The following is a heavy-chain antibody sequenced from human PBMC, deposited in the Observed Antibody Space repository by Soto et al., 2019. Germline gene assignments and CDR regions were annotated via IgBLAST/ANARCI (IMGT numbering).Heavy chain of an antibody. Sequence: SLRLSCAASGFTFSSYGMHWVRQAPGKGLEWVAVISYDGSNKYYADSVKGRFTISRDNSKNTLYLQMNSLRAEDTAVYYCAKSVYSSSSGYNYFDYWGQGTLVTVSS. CDR3: AKSVYSSSSGYNYFDY. V-gene: IGHV3-30*18. CDR1: GFTFSSYG. D-gene: IGHD6-6*01. CDR2: ISYDGSNK. J-gene: IGHJ4*02.